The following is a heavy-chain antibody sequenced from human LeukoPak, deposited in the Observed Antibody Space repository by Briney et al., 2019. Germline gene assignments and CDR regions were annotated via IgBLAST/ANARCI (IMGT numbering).Heavy chain of an antibody. V-gene: IGHV3-21*01. CDR2: ISSSSYI. CDR3: AREVPNLVAVPNDC. CDR1: GFTFSSYS. Sequence: GGSLRLSCAASGFTFSSYSMNWVRQAPGKGLEWVSSISSSSYIYYADSVKGRFTISRDNAKNSLYLQMNSLRAEDTAVYYCAREVPNLVAVPNDCWGQGTLVTVSS. D-gene: IGHD6-19*01. J-gene: IGHJ4*02.